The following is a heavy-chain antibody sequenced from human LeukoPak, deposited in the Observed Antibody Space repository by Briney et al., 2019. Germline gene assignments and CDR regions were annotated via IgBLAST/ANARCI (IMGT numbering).Heavy chain of an antibody. D-gene: IGHD1-26*01. J-gene: IGHJ4*02. Sequence: GGSLRLSCAASGFTFSSYGMHWVRQAPGKGLEWVAFIRYDGSDKYYAESVKGRFTISRDDSKNTLYLQMNSLRAEDTAVYYCAKRNGSNYYFDYWGQGTLVTVSS. CDR1: GFTFSSYG. V-gene: IGHV3-30*02. CDR3: AKRNGSNYYFDY. CDR2: IRYDGSDK.